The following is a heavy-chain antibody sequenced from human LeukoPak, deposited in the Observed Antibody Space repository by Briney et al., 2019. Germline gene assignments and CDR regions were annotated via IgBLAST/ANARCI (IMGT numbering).Heavy chain of an antibody. D-gene: IGHD6-19*01. CDR3: VRGSTDWNGMDV. CDR1: GFTFSSYG. J-gene: IGHJ6*02. CDR2: ISYDGSNK. Sequence: PGRSLRLSCAASGFTFSSYGMHWVRQAPGKGLEWVAVISYDGSNKYYADSVKGRFTISRDNAKNTLYLQMNTLGAEDTALYYCVRGSTDWNGMDVWGQGTTVTVSS. V-gene: IGHV3-30*03.